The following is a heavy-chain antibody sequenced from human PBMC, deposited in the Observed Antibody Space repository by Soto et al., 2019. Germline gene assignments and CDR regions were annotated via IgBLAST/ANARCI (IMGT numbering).Heavy chain of an antibody. Sequence: GGSLRLSCAASGFTFDDYTMHWVRQAPGKGLEWVSLISWDGGSTYYADSVKGRFTISRDNSKNSLYLQMNSLRTEDTALYYCAKDIPRGSGSYYKPYYYSGMDFWGQGTTVTGSS. V-gene: IGHV3-43*01. D-gene: IGHD3-10*01. CDR1: GFTFDDYT. CDR3: AKDIPRGSGSYYKPYYYSGMDF. CDR2: ISWDGGST. J-gene: IGHJ6*02.